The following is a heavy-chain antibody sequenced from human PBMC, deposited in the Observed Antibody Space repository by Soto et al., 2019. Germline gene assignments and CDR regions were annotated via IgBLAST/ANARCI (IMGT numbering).Heavy chain of an antibody. CDR2: MNPNSGNT. J-gene: IGHJ6*02. CDR1: GYTFTSYD. Sequence: QVQLVQSGAEVKKPGASVKVSCKASGYTFTSYDINWVRQATGQGLEWMGWMNPNSGNTGYAQKFQGRGTMTRNTSISTAYMELSSLRSEDTAVYYCARGPPYSSGWYFNYYYYYGMDVWGQGTTVTVSS. V-gene: IGHV1-8*01. CDR3: ARGPPYSSGWYFNYYYYYGMDV. D-gene: IGHD6-19*01.